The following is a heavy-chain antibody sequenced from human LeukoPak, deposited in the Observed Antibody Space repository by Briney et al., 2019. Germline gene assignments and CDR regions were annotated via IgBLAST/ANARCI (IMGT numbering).Heavy chain of an antibody. D-gene: IGHD3-22*01. Sequence: GGSLRLSCAASGFTFSSYGMHWVRQAPGKGLDWVAVIWYDGSNKYYADSVKGRFTISRDNSKNTLYLQMNSLRAEDTAVYYCAKTSGYPPQEYYMDVWGKGTTVTVSS. CDR2: IWYDGSNK. CDR1: GFTFSSYG. V-gene: IGHV3-33*06. J-gene: IGHJ6*03. CDR3: AKTSGYPPQEYYMDV.